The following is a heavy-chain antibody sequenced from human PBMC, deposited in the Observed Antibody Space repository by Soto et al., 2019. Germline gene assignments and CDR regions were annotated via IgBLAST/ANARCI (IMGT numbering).Heavy chain of an antibody. Sequence: QVQLVQSGAEVKKPGASVKVSCEASGGTFNTYTINWVRQAPGRGLEWVGQIVPMYDSVNYAENFQGRVTISADKSTKTAYIELTSRRSEDTSLYFCASWRSYSGSYCFDYWGQGTLVTVSS. D-gene: IGHD1-26*01. J-gene: IGHJ4*02. V-gene: IGHV1-69*06. CDR3: ASWRSYSGSYCFDY. CDR2: IVPMYDSV. CDR1: GGTFNTYT.